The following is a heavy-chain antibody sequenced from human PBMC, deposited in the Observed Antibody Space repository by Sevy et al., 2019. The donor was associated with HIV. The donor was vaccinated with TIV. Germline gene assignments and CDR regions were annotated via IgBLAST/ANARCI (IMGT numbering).Heavy chain of an antibody. CDR2: ISGSGGSGNKT. D-gene: IGHD3-22*01. J-gene: IGHJ4*02. V-gene: IGHV3-23*01. CDR1: GFTFSNYA. Sequence: GGSLRLSCAASGFTFSNYAMNWVRQAPGKGLEWVSGISGSGGSGNKTNYADSVKGRFTISREDSKNPLYLQLNSLRAEETAIYYCARNYDSSGYFDYWGQGTLVTVSS. CDR3: ARNYDSSGYFDY.